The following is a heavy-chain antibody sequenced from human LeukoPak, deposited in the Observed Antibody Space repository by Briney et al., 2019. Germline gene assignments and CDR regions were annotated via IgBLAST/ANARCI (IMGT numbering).Heavy chain of an antibody. CDR3: AKRMSGSYYPEY. J-gene: IGHJ4*02. CDR1: GFTFSSYG. V-gene: IGHV3-30*18. Sequence: GRSLRLSCAASGFTFSSYGMHWVRQAPGKGLQWVEVISYDGSNKYYADSVKGRFTISRDNSENTLYLQMNSLTAEDTAVYYCAKRMSGSYYPEYWGQGTLVTVSS. D-gene: IGHD1-26*01. CDR2: ISYDGSNK.